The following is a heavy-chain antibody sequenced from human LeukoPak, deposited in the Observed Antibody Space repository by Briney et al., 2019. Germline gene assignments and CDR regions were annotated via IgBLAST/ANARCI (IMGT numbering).Heavy chain of an antibody. V-gene: IGHV3-23*01. J-gene: IGHJ3*02. CDR3: AKEGRWELLPVDAFDI. CDR1: GFTFSSYA. Sequence: GGSLRLSCAASGFTFSSYAMSWVRQAPGKGLEWVSAISGSGGSTYYADSVKGRFTISRDNSKNTLYLQMNSLRAEDTAVYYCAKEGRWELLPVDAFDIWGQGTMVTVSS. CDR2: ISGSGGST. D-gene: IGHD1-26*01.